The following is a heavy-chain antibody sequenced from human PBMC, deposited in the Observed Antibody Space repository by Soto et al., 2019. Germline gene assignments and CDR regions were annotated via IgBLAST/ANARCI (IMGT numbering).Heavy chain of an antibody. D-gene: IGHD3-10*01. J-gene: IGHJ4*02. V-gene: IGHV3-33*01. CDR2: IWYDGSNK. Sequence: GGSLRLSCAASGFTFSSYGMHWVRQAPGKGLEWVAVIWYDGSNKYYADSVKGRFTISRDNSKNTLYLQMNSLRAEDTAVYYCARDEDYGSGSYSLGYWGQGTLVTVSS. CDR3: ARDEDYGSGSYSLGY. CDR1: GFTFSSYG.